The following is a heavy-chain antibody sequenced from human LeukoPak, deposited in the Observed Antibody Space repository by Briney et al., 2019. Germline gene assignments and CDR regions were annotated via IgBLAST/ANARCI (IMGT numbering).Heavy chain of an antibody. CDR2: INPNSGGT. CDR1: GYTFTGYY. V-gene: IGHV1-2*02. CDR3: ARVYHNCGGDCYPYFDY. D-gene: IGHD2-21*01. J-gene: IGHJ4*02. Sequence: AASVKLSCKASGYTFTGYYMHWVRQPPGQGLEWMGYINPNSGGTNYAQKFQGRVTMTRDTSISTAYMELSRLRSDDTAVYYCARVYHNCGGDCYPYFDYWGQGTLVTVSS.